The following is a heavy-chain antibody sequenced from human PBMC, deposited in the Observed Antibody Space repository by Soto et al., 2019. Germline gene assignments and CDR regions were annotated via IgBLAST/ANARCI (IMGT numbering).Heavy chain of an antibody. V-gene: IGHV1-69*13. Sequence: SVKVSCKASGGTFSSYAISWVRQAPGQGLEWMGGITPIFGTANYAQKFQGRVTITADESTSTAYMELSSLRSEDTAVYYCARRITIFGVAYDAFDIWGQGTMVTVSS. J-gene: IGHJ3*02. D-gene: IGHD3-3*01. CDR2: ITPIFGTA. CDR1: GGTFSSYA. CDR3: ARRITIFGVAYDAFDI.